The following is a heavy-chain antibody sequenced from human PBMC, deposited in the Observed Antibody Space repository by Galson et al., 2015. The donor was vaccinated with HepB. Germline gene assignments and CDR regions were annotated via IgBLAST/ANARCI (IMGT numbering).Heavy chain of an antibody. CDR2: INPNSGGT. Sequence: SVKVSCKASGYTFTGYYMHWVRQAPGQGLEWMGWINPNSGGTNYAQKFQGWVTMTRDTSISTAYMELSRLRSDDTAVYYCARDKMRGYCYGSGNYGMDVWCQGTTVTVSS. CDR1: GYTFTGYY. CDR3: ARDKMRGYCYGSGNYGMDV. V-gene: IGHV1-2*04. J-gene: IGHJ6*02. D-gene: IGHD3-10*01.